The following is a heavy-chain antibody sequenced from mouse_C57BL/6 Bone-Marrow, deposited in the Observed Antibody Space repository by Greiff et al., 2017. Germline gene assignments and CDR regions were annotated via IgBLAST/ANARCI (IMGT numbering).Heavy chain of an antibody. D-gene: IGHD2-3*01. V-gene: IGHV1-64*01. CDR1: GYTFTSYW. Sequence: QVQLQQSGAELVKPGASVKLSCKASGYTFTSYWMHWVKQRPGQGLEWIGMIHPNSGSTNYNEKFKSKATLTVDKSSSTAYMQLSSLTSEDSAVYYCARGGWLPSFAYWGQGTLVTVSA. CDR2: IHPNSGST. CDR3: ARGGWLPSFAY. J-gene: IGHJ3*01.